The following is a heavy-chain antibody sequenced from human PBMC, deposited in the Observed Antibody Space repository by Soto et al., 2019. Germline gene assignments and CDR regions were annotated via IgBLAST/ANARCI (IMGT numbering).Heavy chain of an antibody. CDR1: GFTFSSYS. CDR2: ISSSSSYI. Sequence: GGSLRLSCAASGFTFSSYSMNWVRQAPGKGLEWVSSISSSSSYIYYADSVKGRFTISRDNAKNSLYLQMNSLRAEDTAVYYCARDVAPSRECYDFWSGSGYYYCMDVWGQGTTVTVSS. V-gene: IGHV3-21*01. CDR3: ARDVAPSRECYDFWSGSGYYYCMDV. J-gene: IGHJ6*02. D-gene: IGHD3-3*01.